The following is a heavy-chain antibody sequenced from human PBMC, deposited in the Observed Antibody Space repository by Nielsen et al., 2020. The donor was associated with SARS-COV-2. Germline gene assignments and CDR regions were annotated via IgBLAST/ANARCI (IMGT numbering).Heavy chain of an antibody. D-gene: IGHD6-13*01. Sequence: GESLKISCEASGYSFTSYWIAWVRQMPGKGLEWVGIIYPGDSDTRYSPSFQGQVIISFDKSITTAYLQWNSLQASDSAMYYCARLQSSTGGGMDVWGQGTAVTVSS. V-gene: IGHV5-51*01. CDR1: GYSFTSYW. CDR3: ARLQSSTGGGMDV. CDR2: IYPGDSDT. J-gene: IGHJ6*02.